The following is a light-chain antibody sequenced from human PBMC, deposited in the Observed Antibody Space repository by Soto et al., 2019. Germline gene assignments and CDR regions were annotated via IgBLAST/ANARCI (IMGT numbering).Light chain of an antibody. CDR1: ESISSW. Sequence: DIQMTQSPSTLSASVGDRVTITCRASESISSWLAWYQQKPGKAPKFLIYTASSLESGVPTRFSGGGSGKEFTLTISSLQPDYSANYYRQKYNRYPWTFGQGTKVEIK. CDR2: TAS. V-gene: IGKV1-5*03. CDR3: QKYNRYPWT. J-gene: IGKJ1*01.